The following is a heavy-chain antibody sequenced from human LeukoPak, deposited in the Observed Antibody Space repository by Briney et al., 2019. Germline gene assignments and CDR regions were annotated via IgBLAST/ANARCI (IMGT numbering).Heavy chain of an antibody. CDR2: VYYSGST. D-gene: IGHD3-10*01. CDR3: ARARGRMVRGVIATYYFDY. CDR1: GGSVSGYY. V-gene: IGHV4-59*02. J-gene: IGHJ4*02. Sequence: SETLSLTCVVSGGSVSGYYWGWIRQPPGRGLEWIGYVYYSGSTNYNPSLKSRVTISVDTSKNQFSLKLSSVTAADTAVYYCARARGRMVRGVIATYYFDYWGQGTLVTVSS.